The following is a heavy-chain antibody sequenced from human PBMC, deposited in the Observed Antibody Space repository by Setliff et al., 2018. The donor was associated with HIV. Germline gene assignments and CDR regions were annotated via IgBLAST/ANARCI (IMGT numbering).Heavy chain of an antibody. Sequence: SETLSLTCIVSGGSINIFFWSWIRQPPGKGLEWIGYIYSDDGSTRYNPSLNSRAIISLDRSKSHFSLTLNSVTAADTAVYYCARHVTVTYSHFDHWGQGALVT. D-gene: IGHD4-17*01. V-gene: IGHV4-59*08. CDR1: GGSINIFF. CDR2: IYSDDGST. J-gene: IGHJ4*02. CDR3: ARHVTVTYSHFDH.